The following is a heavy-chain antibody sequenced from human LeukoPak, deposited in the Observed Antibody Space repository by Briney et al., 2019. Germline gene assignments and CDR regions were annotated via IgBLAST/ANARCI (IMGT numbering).Heavy chain of an antibody. CDR1: GGTFSSYA. CDR3: ARGYYYGSGSYYNAQGYYYYYYMDV. J-gene: IGHJ6*03. V-gene: IGHV1-8*02. Sequence: GASVKVSCKASGGTFSSYAINWVRQATGQGLEWMGWMNPNSGNTGYAQKFQGRVTMTRNTSISTAYMELSSLRSEDTAVYYCARGYYYGSGSYYNAQGYYYYYYMDVWGKGTTVTISS. D-gene: IGHD3-10*01. CDR2: MNPNSGNT.